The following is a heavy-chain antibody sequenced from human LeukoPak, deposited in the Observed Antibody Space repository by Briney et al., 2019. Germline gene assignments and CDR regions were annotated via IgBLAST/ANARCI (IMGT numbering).Heavy chain of an antibody. J-gene: IGHJ4*02. CDR2: IFYSGST. Sequence: PSETLSLTCTVSGGSISSYYWSWIRQPPGKGLEWIGYIFYSGSTNYNPSLKSRVTISVGTSNNQFSLKLTSVTAADTAVYYCARHSRVDRELLDYWGQGTLVTVSS. CDR3: ARHSRVDRELLDY. CDR1: GGSISSYY. V-gene: IGHV4-59*01. D-gene: IGHD1-26*01.